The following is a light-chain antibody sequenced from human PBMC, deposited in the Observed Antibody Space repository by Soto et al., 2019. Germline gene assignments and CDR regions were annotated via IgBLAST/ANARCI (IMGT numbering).Light chain of an antibody. Sequence: QSALTQPASVSGSPGQSITISCTGTSSDIGGYIYVSWYQHHPGKAPKLLIYDVSNRPSGVSNRFSGSKSGNTASLTISGLEVEDEADYFCSTYTSSRTIFGGGTQLTVL. CDR1: SSDIGGYIY. J-gene: IGLJ7*01. CDR3: STYTSSRTI. V-gene: IGLV2-14*03. CDR2: DVS.